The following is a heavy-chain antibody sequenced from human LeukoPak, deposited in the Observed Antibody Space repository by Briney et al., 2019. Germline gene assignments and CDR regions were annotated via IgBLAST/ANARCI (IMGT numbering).Heavy chain of an antibody. D-gene: IGHD3-10*01. CDR1: GIIFSNYD. CDR2: ISSSGSIT. J-gene: IGHJ4*02. Sequence: GGSLRLSCVGSGIIFSNYDMSWVRQAPGKGLECVAYISSSGSITHYADSAKGRFTISRDNAKNSLYLQLNSLRAEDTAVYYCTRDGVYGSGTYFFDYWGQGNLVTVSS. CDR3: TRDGVYGSGTYFFDY. V-gene: IGHV3-48*03.